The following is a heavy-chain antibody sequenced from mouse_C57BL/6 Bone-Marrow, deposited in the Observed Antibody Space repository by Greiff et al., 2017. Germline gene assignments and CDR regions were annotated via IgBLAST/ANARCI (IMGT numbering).Heavy chain of an antibody. Sequence: EVKLMESGGGLVKPGGSLKLSCAASGFTFSDYGMHWVRQAPEKGLEWVAYISSGSSTIYYADTVKGRFTISRDNAKNTLCLQMTSLRSEDAAMYYCAGRYYGSSWGFAYWGQGTLVTVSA. CDR1: GFTFSDYG. J-gene: IGHJ3*01. CDR3: AGRYYGSSWGFAY. V-gene: IGHV5-17*01. D-gene: IGHD1-1*01. CDR2: ISSGSSTI.